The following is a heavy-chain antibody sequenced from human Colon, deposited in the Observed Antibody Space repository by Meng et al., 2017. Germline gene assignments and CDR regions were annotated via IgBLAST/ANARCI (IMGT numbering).Heavy chain of an antibody. CDR2: ISGYTGNT. CDR3: AGRSGSSSRGYDY. CDR1: GYTLNHYD. D-gene: IGHD6-19*01. J-gene: IGHJ4*02. V-gene: IGHV1-18*01. Sequence: SVNVALQSSGYTLNHYDISWVRQAPGQGLEWVGWISGYTGNTNYAHDLRGRVTLSRDTSTSTAYMELGSLRSDDTAVDYCAGRSGSSSRGYDYWGRGTLVTVSS.